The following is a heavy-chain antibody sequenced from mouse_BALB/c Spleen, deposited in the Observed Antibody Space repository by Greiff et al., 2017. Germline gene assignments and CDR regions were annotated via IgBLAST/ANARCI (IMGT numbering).Heavy chain of an antibody. CDR1: GYSITSDYA. CDR2: ISYSGST. Sequence: EVQGVESGPGLVKPSQSLSLTCTVTGYSITSDYAWNWIRQFPGNKLEWMGYISYSGSTSYNPSLKSRISITRDTSKNQFFLQLNSVTTEDTATYYCARGRYDDFDYWGQGTTLTVSS. CDR3: ARGRYDDFDY. D-gene: IGHD2-14*01. J-gene: IGHJ2*01. V-gene: IGHV3-2*02.